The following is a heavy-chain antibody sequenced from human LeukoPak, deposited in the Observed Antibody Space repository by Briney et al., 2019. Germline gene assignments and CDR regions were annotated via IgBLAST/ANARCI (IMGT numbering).Heavy chain of an antibody. CDR1: GYTFTGYY. CDR3: ARDLADYDFWSGYSGGGKPLDY. CDR2: INPNSGGT. D-gene: IGHD3-3*01. J-gene: IGHJ4*02. Sequence: ASVKVSCKASGYTFTGYYMHWVRQAPGQGLEWMGRINPNSGGTNYAQKFQGRVTMTRDTSTSTVYMELSSLRSEDTAVYYCARDLADYDFWSGYSGGGKPLDYWGQGTLVTVSS. V-gene: IGHV1-2*06.